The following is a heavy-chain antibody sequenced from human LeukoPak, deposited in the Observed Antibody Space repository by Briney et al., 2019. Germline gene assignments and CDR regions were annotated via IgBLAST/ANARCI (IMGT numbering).Heavy chain of an antibody. CDR1: GFTFSSYG. D-gene: IGHD4-17*01. CDR2: IWYDGSNK. V-gene: IGHV3-33*01. Sequence: GGSLRLSCAASGFTFSSYGMHWVRQAPGKGLEWVAVIWYDGSNKYYADSVKGRFTISRDNSKNTLYLQMNSLRAEDTAVYYCARDVGTVTTGPDYWGQGTLVTVSS. J-gene: IGHJ4*02. CDR3: ARDVGTVTTGPDY.